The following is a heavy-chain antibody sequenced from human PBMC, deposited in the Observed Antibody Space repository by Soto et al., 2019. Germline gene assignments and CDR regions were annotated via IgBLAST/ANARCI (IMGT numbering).Heavy chain of an antibody. J-gene: IGHJ4*02. CDR2: INSDGTST. D-gene: IGHD4-17*01. Sequence: GGSLRLSCAASGFTFSNYWMHWVRQAPGKGLVWVSGINSDGTSTFYADSVKGRFTISTDNAKNTLYLQMNSLRAEDTAVYYCGTTFDFWGQGTLVTVSS. V-gene: IGHV3-74*01. CDR1: GFTFSNYW. CDR3: GTTFDF.